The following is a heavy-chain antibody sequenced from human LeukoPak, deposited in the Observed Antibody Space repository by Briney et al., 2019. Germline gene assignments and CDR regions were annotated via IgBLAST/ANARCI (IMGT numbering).Heavy chain of an antibody. D-gene: IGHD1-26*01. CDR3: AKSNSGSYQYYFDY. Sequence: GGSLRLSCAASGFTFSSYGMHWVRQAPGKGLEWVAVISYDGSNKYYADSVKGRFTISRGNSKNTLYLQMNSLRAEDTAVYYCAKSNSGSYQYYFDYWGQGTLVTVSS. J-gene: IGHJ4*02. CDR1: GFTFSSYG. CDR2: ISYDGSNK. V-gene: IGHV3-30*18.